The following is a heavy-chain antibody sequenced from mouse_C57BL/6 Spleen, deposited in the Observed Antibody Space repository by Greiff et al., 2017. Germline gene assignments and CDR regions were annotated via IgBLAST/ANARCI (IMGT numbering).Heavy chain of an antibody. J-gene: IGHJ3*01. Sequence: DVMLVESGGGLVKPGGSLKLSCAASVFTFSDYGMHWVRQAPEKGLEWVAYISSGSSTIYYADTVKGRFTISRDNAKNTLFLQMTSLRSEDTAMYYCARAGGGFAYWGQGTLVTVSA. CDR1: VFTFSDYG. CDR3: ARAGGGFAY. CDR2: ISSGSSTI. V-gene: IGHV5-17*01.